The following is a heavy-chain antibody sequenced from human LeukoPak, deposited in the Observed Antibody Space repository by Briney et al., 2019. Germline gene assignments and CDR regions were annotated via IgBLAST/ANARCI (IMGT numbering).Heavy chain of an antibody. Sequence: GGSLRLSCAASGFTFSSYGMHWVRQAPGKGLEWVAVIWYDRSNKYYADSVKGRFTISRDNSKNTLYLQMNSLRAEDTAVYYCARDDGALYYGSGSYFDYWGQGTLVTVSS. J-gene: IGHJ4*02. CDR1: GFTFSSYG. V-gene: IGHV3-33*01. D-gene: IGHD3-10*01. CDR2: IWYDRSNK. CDR3: ARDDGALYYGSGSYFDY.